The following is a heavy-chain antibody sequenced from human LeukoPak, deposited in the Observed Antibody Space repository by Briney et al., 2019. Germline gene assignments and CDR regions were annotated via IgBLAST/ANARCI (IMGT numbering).Heavy chain of an antibody. CDR1: GFTFSSYA. D-gene: IGHD1-26*01. CDR3: AKESGELDY. Sequence: GGSLRLSCAASGFTFSSYAMSWVRQAPRQGLEWVSSISGSGGGTYYADSVKGRFTISRDNSKNTLYLQMNTLRAEDTAFYYCAKESGELDYWGQGTLVTVSS. J-gene: IGHJ4*02. CDR2: ISGSGGGT. V-gene: IGHV3-23*01.